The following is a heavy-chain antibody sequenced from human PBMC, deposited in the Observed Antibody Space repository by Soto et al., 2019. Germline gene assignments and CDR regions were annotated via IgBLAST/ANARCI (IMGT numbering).Heavy chain of an antibody. V-gene: IGHV4-39*01. CDR3: ARRDGGSYVDY. J-gene: IGHJ4*02. CDR1: GGSISSSSYY. CDR2: IYYSGST. D-gene: IGHD1-26*01. Sequence: SETLSLTCTVSGGSISSSSYYWGWIRQPPGKGLEWIGSIYYSGSTYYNPSLKSRVTISVDTSKNQFSLKLSSVTAADTAVYYCARRDGGSYVDYWGPGTLVTVSS.